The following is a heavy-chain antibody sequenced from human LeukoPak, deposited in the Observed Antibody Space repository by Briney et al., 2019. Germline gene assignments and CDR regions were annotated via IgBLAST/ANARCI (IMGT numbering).Heavy chain of an antibody. CDR1: GFTFSSYS. D-gene: IGHD3-10*01. Sequence: PGGSLRLSCAASGFTFSSYSMSWVRQAPGKGLEWVSGINWNGGSTGYADSVKGRFTISRDNAKNSLYLQMNSLRAEDTALYYCARGFHYGSGSYYVPRDVWGKGTTVTVSS. J-gene: IGHJ6*04. CDR2: INWNGGST. CDR3: ARGFHYGSGSYYVPRDV. V-gene: IGHV3-20*04.